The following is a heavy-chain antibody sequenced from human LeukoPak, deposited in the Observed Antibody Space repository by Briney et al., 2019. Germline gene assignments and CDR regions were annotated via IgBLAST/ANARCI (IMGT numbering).Heavy chain of an antibody. D-gene: IGHD6-13*01. Sequence: PGGSLRLSCAASGFSFSSYSMNWVRQAPGKGLEWVSSISSSSSYIYYVDSVKGRFTISRDNAKNSLYLQMNSLRAEDTAVYYCATSRGSWPDYFDYWGQGTLVTVSS. J-gene: IGHJ4*02. CDR2: ISSSSSYI. CDR3: ATSRGSWPDYFDY. CDR1: GFSFSSYS. V-gene: IGHV3-21*01.